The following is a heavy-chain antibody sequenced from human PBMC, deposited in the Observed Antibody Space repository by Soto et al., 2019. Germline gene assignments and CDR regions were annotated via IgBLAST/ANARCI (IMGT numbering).Heavy chain of an antibody. Sequence: SETLSLTCAVSSGSFSSSNWWSWVRQPPGKGLEWIGEIYHSGSTNYNPSLKSRVTISVDKSKNQFSLKLSSVTAADTAVYYCARKSVDILTGYYNGYFQHWGQGTLVTVSS. CDR1: SGSFSSSNW. J-gene: IGHJ1*01. CDR2: IYHSGST. V-gene: IGHV4-4*02. CDR3: ARKSVDILTGYYNGYFQH. D-gene: IGHD3-9*01.